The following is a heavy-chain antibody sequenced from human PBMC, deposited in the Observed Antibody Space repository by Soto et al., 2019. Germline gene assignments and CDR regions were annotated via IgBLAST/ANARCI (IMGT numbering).Heavy chain of an antibody. CDR3: AKGAIEYRASVDN. CDR2: ISARGGRL. J-gene: IGHJ4*02. D-gene: IGHD2-2*01. CDR1: GFSFSSYA. Sequence: EVQLLESGGGLVQPGGSLRLSCAASGFSFSSYAMVWVRQAPGKGLEWVSVISARGGRLYLADSVKGRFTISRDNSKNVLSLEMNSLRAEDTATYFCAKGAIEYRASVDNWGQGTLVVVSS. V-gene: IGHV3-23*01.